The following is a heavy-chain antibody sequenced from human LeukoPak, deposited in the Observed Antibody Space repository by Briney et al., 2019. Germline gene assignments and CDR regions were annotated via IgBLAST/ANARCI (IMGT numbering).Heavy chain of an antibody. CDR2: IYYTGST. V-gene: IGHV4-39*01. Sequence: SETLSLTCAVSGASISGSGYYLGWIRQPPGKGLEWIGNIYYTGSTYYNASLQSRVTISKDMSKNQFSLRLSSVTAADTAMYYCVKSGGYGLIDYWGQGTLVTVSS. CDR1: GASISGSGYY. J-gene: IGHJ4*02. CDR3: VKSGGYGLIDY. D-gene: IGHD6-19*01.